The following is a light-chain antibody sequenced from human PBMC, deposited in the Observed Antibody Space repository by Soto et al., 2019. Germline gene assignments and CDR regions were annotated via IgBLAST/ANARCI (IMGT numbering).Light chain of an antibody. Sequence: EIVLTQSPATLSLSPGERATLSCRASQSVSSYLAWYQQKSGQAPRLLIYDASNRATGIPARFSGSGSGTDVTLTISSLEPEDFAVYYCQQRSNWPLTFGGGTKVGIK. J-gene: IGKJ4*01. CDR1: QSVSSY. CDR2: DAS. CDR3: QQRSNWPLT. V-gene: IGKV3-11*01.